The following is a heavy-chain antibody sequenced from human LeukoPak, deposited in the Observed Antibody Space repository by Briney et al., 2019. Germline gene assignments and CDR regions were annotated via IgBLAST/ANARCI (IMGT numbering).Heavy chain of an antibody. D-gene: IGHD4-17*01. V-gene: IGHV4-59*01. CDR3: ARGLNRHDYGDYGY. J-gene: IGHJ4*02. CDR1: GGSLSSYY. Sequence: SETLSLTCTVSGGSLSSYYWTWIRQPPGKGLEWIGYIYYTGSTSYNPSLKSRVTISVQTSKNQFSLKLSSVTAADTAVYYCARGLNRHDYGDYGYWGQGTLVTVSS. CDR2: IYYTGST.